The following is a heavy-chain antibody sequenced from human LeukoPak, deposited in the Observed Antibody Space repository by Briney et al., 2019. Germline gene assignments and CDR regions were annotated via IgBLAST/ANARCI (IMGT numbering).Heavy chain of an antibody. D-gene: IGHD3-22*01. Sequence: SETLSLTCTVSGGSISGYYWSWIRQPPGKGLEWIGYIYYSGSTNYNPSLKSRVTISVDTSKNQFSLKLSSVTAADTAVYYCARARYYYDSSGYPSWFDPWGQGTLVTVSS. J-gene: IGHJ5*02. CDR1: GGSISGYY. V-gene: IGHV4-59*01. CDR2: IYYSGST. CDR3: ARARYYYDSSGYPSWFDP.